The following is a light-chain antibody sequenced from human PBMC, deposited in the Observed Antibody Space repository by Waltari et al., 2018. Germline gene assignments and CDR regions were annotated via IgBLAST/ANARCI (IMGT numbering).Light chain of an antibody. CDR1: SSDAGGYNY. V-gene: IGLV2-14*01. J-gene: IGLJ3*02. Sequence: GQSLTISCTGTSSDAGGYNYVSWYQQPPGKAPKLMIYEVSNRPSGVSNRFSGSKSGNTASLTISGLQAEDEADYYCSSYTSSSTLVFGGGTKLTVL. CDR2: EVS. CDR3: SSYTSSSTLV.